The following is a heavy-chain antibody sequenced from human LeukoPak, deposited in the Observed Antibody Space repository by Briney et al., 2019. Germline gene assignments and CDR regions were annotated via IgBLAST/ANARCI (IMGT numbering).Heavy chain of an antibody. CDR3: ARDGGGSILNWFDP. CDR2: ISTSSIYI. CDR1: GFTFSSHT. V-gene: IGHV3-21*01. D-gene: IGHD2-21*01. J-gene: IGHJ5*02. Sequence: GGSLRLSCEASGFTFSSHTMNWVRQAPGKGLEWVSSISTSSIYIYYSDSVKGRFTISRDNARNSLHLQMNSLRAEDTAVYYCARDGGGSILNWFDPWGQGTLVTVSS.